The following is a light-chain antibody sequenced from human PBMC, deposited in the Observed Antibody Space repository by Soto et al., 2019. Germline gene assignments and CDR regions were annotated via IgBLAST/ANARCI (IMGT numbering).Light chain of an antibody. V-gene: IGKV1-8*01. Sequence: AIRMTQSPSSLSASTGDRVTITCRASQGISSYLAWYQQKPGKAPKLLIYAASTLQSGVPSRFSGSGSGTDFTLTISCLHSEDFATYYCQQNYSDPPTFGGGTKVEIK. CDR3: QQNYSDPPT. CDR2: AAS. CDR1: QGISSY. J-gene: IGKJ4*01.